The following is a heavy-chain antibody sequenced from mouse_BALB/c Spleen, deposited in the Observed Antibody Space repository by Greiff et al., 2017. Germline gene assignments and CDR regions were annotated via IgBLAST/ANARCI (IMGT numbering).Heavy chain of an antibody. Sequence: EVMLVESGGGLVQPGGSLKLSCAASGFTFSSYTMSWVRQTPEKRLEWVAYISNGGGSTYYPDTVKGRFTISRDNAKNTLYLQMSSLKSEDTAMYYCARLIYYDYDAGFYFDYGGQGTTLTVSS. CDR1: GFTFSSYT. V-gene: IGHV5-12-2*01. D-gene: IGHD2-4*01. J-gene: IGHJ2*01. CDR3: ARLIYYDYDAGFYFDY. CDR2: ISNGGGST.